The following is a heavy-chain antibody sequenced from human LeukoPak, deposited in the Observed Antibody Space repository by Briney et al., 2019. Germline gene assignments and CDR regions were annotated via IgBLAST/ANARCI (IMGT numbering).Heavy chain of an antibody. CDR2: IYPADSDI. CDR3: ARQEYCSGASCYTWFDP. J-gene: IGHJ5*02. V-gene: IGHV5-51*01. D-gene: IGHD2-15*01. Sequence: GESLKISCKGSGYSINNYWIAWVRQMPGKGLEWMGIIYPADSDIRYSPSFQGQVTVSADKSISTAYLQWNSLKASDTAMYYCARQEYCSGASCYTWFDPWGQGTLVTVSS. CDR1: GYSINNYW.